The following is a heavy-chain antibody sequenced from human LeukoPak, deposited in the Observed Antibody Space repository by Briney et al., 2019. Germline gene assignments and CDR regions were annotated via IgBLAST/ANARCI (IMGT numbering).Heavy chain of an antibody. V-gene: IGHV4-39*07. CDR3: ARDARKRDGYKSSRWFDL. CDR1: GGSISSSSYY. D-gene: IGHD5-24*01. J-gene: IGHJ2*01. CDR2: IYYSGNT. Sequence: PSETLSLTCTVSGGSISSSSYYWGWIRQPPGKGLEWIGSIYYSGNTYYNPSLKSRVTISVDTSKNQFSLELSSVTAADTAVYYCARDARKRDGYKSSRWFDLWGRGTLVTVSS.